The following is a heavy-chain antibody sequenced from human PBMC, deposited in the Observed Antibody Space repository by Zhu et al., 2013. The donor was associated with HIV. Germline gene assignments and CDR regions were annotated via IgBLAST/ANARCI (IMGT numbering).Heavy chain of an antibody. CDR1: GYTFTDYD. D-gene: IGHD3-9*01. V-gene: IGHV1-2*02. Sequence: QVQLVQSGAEVKKPGASVRVSCSSSGYTFTDYDINWVRQAPGQGLEWMGWINPKSGDTNYSRKFKGRVTMTRDTSLDTAYLDVNNLKSDDTAVYYCAREDRRLMTGLAYWGQGTLVTISS. CDR3: AREDRRLMTGLAY. J-gene: IGHJ4*02. CDR2: INPKSGDT.